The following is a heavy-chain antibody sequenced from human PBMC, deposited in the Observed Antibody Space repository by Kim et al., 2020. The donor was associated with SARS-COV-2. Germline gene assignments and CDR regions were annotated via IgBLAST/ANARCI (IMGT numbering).Heavy chain of an antibody. V-gene: IGHV1-18*01. CDR1: GYTFSSYG. CDR3: AREGYYHGSGTYSPPKYYGMDV. D-gene: IGHD3-10*01. CDR2: VSPYNDNT. Sequence: ASVKVSCKTSGYTFSSYGFSWVRQAPGQGLEWMGWVSPYNDNTNYAEKFQGRVFMSTDTAPRTAHMVLRSLTSDDTAIYYCAREGYYHGSGTYSPPKYYGMDVWGQGTTVIVSS. J-gene: IGHJ6*02.